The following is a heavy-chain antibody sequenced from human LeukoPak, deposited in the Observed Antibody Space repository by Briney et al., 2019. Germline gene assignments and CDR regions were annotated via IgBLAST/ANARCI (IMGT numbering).Heavy chain of an antibody. CDR1: GFTFSSYA. V-gene: IGHV3-23*01. Sequence: AGGSLRLSCAASGFTFSSYAMSWVRQAPGKGLEWVSAISGSGGRTYYADSVKGRFTISRDNSKNPLYQQMNSLRAEDTAVYYCAKRDTAGAFDIWGQGTMVTVSS. J-gene: IGHJ3*02. D-gene: IGHD5-18*01. CDR3: AKRDTAGAFDI. CDR2: ISGSGGRT.